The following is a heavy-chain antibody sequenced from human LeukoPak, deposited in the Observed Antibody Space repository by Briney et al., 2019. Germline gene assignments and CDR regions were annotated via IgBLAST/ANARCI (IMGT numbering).Heavy chain of an antibody. V-gene: IGHV3-23*01. CDR2: ISGSGGST. D-gene: IGHD3-10*01. Sequence: GGSLRLSCAASGFTFSSYAMSWVRQAPGKGLEWVSAISGSGGSTYYADSVKGRFTISRDNSKNTLYLQMNSLRAEDTAVYYCARDGSGSYYPPHYYYYYYMDVWGKGTTVTVSS. J-gene: IGHJ6*03. CDR1: GFTFSSYA. CDR3: ARDGSGSYYPPHYYYYYYMDV.